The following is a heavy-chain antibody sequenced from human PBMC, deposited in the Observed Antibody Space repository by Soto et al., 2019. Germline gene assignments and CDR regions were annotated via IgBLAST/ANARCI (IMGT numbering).Heavy chain of an antibody. Sequence: PSETLSLTCAVSGGSISSSNWWSWVRQPPGKGLEWIGEIYHSGSTNYNPSLKSRDTISVEKSKNQFSLRLSSVFVAVTAVYYCARGLIVGATFDYWGQGTLVTVSS. J-gene: IGHJ4*02. CDR1: GGSISSSNW. CDR2: IYHSGST. V-gene: IGHV4-4*02. CDR3: ARGLIVGATFDY. D-gene: IGHD1-26*01.